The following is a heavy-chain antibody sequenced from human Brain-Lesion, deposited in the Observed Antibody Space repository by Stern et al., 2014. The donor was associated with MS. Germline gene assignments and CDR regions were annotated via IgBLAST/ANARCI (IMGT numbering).Heavy chain of an antibody. CDR3: ARGRVVPGFQYYATDV. CDR1: GGSISSGGYY. Sequence: QMQLVESGPGLVKPSQTLSLSCTVSGGSISSGGYYWSWIRQPAGQGLEWIGGIFNSGSTHYNPFLKSRVTPIIDPSKNPFSMRLNTMTAADTAVYYCARGRVVPGFQYYATDVWGQGTTVIVSS. V-gene: IGHV4-61*02. J-gene: IGHJ6*02. D-gene: IGHD2-2*01. CDR2: IFNSGST.